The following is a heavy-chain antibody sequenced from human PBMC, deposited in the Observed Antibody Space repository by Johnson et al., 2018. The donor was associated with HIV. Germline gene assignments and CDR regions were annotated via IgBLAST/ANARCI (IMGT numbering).Heavy chain of an antibody. CDR3: ARGGARSSGYYSAFDI. Sequence: VQLVESGGGVVQPGRSLRLSCAGSGFTFSSYAFHWVRQAPAKGLEWVAAISYDGSDKYHADSVKGRFTISRDNSKNTLYLQMNSLRAEDTAVYYCARGGARSSGYYSAFDIWGQGTMVTVSS. CDR1: GFTFSSYA. D-gene: IGHD3-22*01. V-gene: IGHV3-30*04. J-gene: IGHJ3*02. CDR2: ISYDGSDK.